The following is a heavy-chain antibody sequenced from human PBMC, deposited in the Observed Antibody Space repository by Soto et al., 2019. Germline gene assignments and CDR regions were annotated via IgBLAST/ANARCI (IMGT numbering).Heavy chain of an antibody. V-gene: IGHV3-23*01. CDR1: GFTFSSYA. CDR2: ISGSGGST. D-gene: IGHD6-19*01. J-gene: IGHJ4*02. CDR3: ANLLGGGWYGEYFDY. Sequence: GGSLRLSCAASGFTFSSYAMSWVRQAPGKGLEWVSAISGSGGSTYYADSVKGRFTISRDNSKNTLYLQMNSLRAEDTAVYYCANLLGGGWYGEYFDYWGQGTLVTVSA.